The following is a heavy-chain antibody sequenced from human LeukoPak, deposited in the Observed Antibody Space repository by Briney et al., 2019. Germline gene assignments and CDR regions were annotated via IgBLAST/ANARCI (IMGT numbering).Heavy chain of an antibody. CDR2: INWDSDSI. Sequence: GGSLRLSCAVSGFTFDDYAMHWVRQVPGKGLEGVSGINWDSDSICYADSVKGRFTTSRDNAKNPLYLQMNSRRAEHTAVYYCARLGLYYDSSGYYNWGQGTLVTVSS. V-gene: IGHV3-9*01. D-gene: IGHD3-22*01. J-gene: IGHJ4*02. CDR1: GFTFDDYA. CDR3: ARLGLYYDSSGYYN.